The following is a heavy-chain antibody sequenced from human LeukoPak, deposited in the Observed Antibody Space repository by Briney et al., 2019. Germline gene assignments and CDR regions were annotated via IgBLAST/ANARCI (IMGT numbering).Heavy chain of an antibody. CDR1: GFTFSNYS. CDR2: VSSSSSYI. D-gene: IGHD6-19*01. J-gene: IGHJ2*01. Sequence: PGGSLRLSCAASGFTFSNYSMNWVRQAPGKGLEWVSSVSSSSSYIYYADSVKGRFTISRDNAKNSLYLQMNSLRAEDTALYYCARVGSSGSYWYFDLWGRGTLVTVSS. V-gene: IGHV3-21*04. CDR3: ARVGSSGSYWYFDL.